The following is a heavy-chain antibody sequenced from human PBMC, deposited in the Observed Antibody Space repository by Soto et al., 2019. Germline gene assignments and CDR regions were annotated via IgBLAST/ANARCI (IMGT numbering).Heavy chain of an antibody. CDR3: TTQGRSHTAMVNHWFDP. V-gene: IGHV3-15*07. D-gene: IGHD5-18*01. CDR2: IKSKTDGGTT. J-gene: IGHJ5*02. CDR1: GFTFSNAW. Sequence: GGSLRLSCAASGFTFSNAWMNWVRQAPGKGLEWVGRIKSKTDGGTTDYAAPVKGRFTISRDDSKNTLYLQMNSLKTEDTAVYYCTTQGRSHTAMVNHWFDPWGQGTLVTVSS.